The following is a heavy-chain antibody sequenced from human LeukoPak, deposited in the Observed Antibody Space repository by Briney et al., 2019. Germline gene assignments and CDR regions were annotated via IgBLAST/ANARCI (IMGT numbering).Heavy chain of an antibody. CDR1: GGSISSSSYY. Sequence: NPSETLSLTCTVSGGSISSSSYYWSWIRQTPGKGLEWIGYIYYNGDTHYNPSLNSRLSMSVDTPKKQFSLNLRSVTAADTAVYYCVRGPYGSSISNWFDPWGQGLLVTVSS. J-gene: IGHJ5*02. V-gene: IGHV4-61*01. CDR2: IYYNGDT. D-gene: IGHD3-10*01. CDR3: VRGPYGSSISNWFDP.